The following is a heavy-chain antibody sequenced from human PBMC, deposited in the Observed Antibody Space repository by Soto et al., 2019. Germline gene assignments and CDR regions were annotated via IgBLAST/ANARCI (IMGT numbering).Heavy chain of an antibody. CDR2: ISYDGSNK. D-gene: IGHD4-17*01. J-gene: IGHJ6*02. CDR1: GFTFSSYG. Sequence: GGSLRLSCAASGFTFSSYGMHWVRQAPGKGLEWVAVISYDGSNKYYADSVKGRFTISRDNSKNTLYLQMNSLRAEDTAVYYCAKGLLANYGGNSEYYYYYYGMDVWGQGTTVTVSS. V-gene: IGHV3-30*18. CDR3: AKGLLANYGGNSEYYYYYYGMDV.